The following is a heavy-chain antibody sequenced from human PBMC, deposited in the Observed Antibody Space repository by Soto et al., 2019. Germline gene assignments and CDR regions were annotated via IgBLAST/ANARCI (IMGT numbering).Heavy chain of an antibody. Sequence: GGSLRLSCEASGFVFKMYYMRWVRQVPGKGPEWVSRISDDGKITTYADSVKDRFTISRDNAKDTLYLQLDNLRGDDTGLYYCIRGPRASSSGTGAYWGQGTLVTVSS. CDR2: ISDDGKIT. V-gene: IGHV3-74*01. D-gene: IGHD2-2*01. CDR1: GFVFKMYY. J-gene: IGHJ4*02. CDR3: IRGPRASSSGTGAY.